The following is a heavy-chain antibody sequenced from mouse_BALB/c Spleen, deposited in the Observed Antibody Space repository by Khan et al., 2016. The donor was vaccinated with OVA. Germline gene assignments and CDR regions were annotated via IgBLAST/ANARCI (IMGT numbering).Heavy chain of an antibody. D-gene: IGHD2-4*01. J-gene: IGHJ3*01. Sequence: VQLKESGPGLVKPSQSLSLTRTVTGYSITSEYAWNWIRQFPGNKLEWMGYINYSGNTRFNPSLKSRTSITRDKSKNQFFLQFNSVTTEDTATYYCARKDYYDYDPFPYGGQGTLVTVSA. CDR2: INYSGNT. CDR1: GYSITSEYA. V-gene: IGHV3-2*02. CDR3: ARKDYYDYDPFPY.